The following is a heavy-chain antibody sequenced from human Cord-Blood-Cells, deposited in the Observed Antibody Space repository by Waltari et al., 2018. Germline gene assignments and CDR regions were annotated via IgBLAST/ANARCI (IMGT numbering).Heavy chain of an antibody. CDR3: ARNEYSSSSPNWFDP. CDR1: GYTFTSYA. Sequence: QVQLVQSGAEVKKPGASVKVSCKASGYTFTSYAMHWVRQAPGQRLEWKGWINAGNGNTKYSQKFQGRVTITRDTSASTAYMELSSVRSEDTAGYYCARNEYSSSSPNWFDPWGQGTLVTVSS. V-gene: IGHV1-3*01. D-gene: IGHD6-6*01. J-gene: IGHJ5*02. CDR2: INAGNGNT.